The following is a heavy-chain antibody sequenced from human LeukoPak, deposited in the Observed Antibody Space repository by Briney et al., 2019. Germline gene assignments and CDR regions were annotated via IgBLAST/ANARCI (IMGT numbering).Heavy chain of an antibody. J-gene: IGHJ2*01. Sequence: GGTLTLSCAASGFTFSNYVMHWVRQAQGKGMEGVAVIWYDGSNKYYADSVKGRFTISRDNSKNTLYLQMNSVRAEDTAVYYCARATIVVVPVNYWYFDLWGRGTLLTVSS. CDR3: ARATIVVVPVNYWYFDL. D-gene: IGHD2-2*01. V-gene: IGHV3-33*01. CDR2: IWYDGSNK. CDR1: GFTFSNYV.